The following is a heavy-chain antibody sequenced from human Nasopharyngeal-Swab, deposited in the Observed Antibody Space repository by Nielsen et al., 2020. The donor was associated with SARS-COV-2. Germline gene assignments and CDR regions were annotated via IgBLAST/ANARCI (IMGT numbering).Heavy chain of an antibody. CDR2: INPNSGGT. CDR3: ARSHIVVVTDAFDI. J-gene: IGHJ3*02. Sequence: ASVKVSCKASGYTFTGYYMHWVRQAPGQGLEWMGWINPNSGGTNYAQKFQGWVTMTRDTSISTAYVELSRLRSDDTAVYYCARSHIVVVTDAFDIWGQGTMVTVSS. V-gene: IGHV1-2*04. CDR1: GYTFTGYY. D-gene: IGHD2-21*02.